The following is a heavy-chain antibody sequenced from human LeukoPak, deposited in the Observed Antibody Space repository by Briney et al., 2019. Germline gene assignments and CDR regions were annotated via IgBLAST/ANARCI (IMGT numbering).Heavy chain of an antibody. Sequence: GRSLRLSCAASGFTFSSYGMHSGRQAPGKGLGWEAAKGNDGTNNCYTDSVKDRFTISRDNSTNTLYLQMNSLRAEETAVYYCARDRLLDSSGFYIDYWGQGTLVTVSS. J-gene: IGHJ4*02. CDR2: KGNDGTNN. D-gene: IGHD6-19*01. CDR3: ARDRLLDSSGFYIDY. CDR1: GFTFSSYG. V-gene: IGHV3-33*01.